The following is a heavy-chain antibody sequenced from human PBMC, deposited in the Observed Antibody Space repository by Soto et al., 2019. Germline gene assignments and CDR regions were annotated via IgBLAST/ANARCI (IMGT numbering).Heavy chain of an antibody. D-gene: IGHD6-13*01. CDR3: AIAGYSTSWLGLLGTGAHGVEIDY. CDR2: ISTYNVNS. Sequence: QIQLVQSGTEVKKPGATVRVSCKASGYTFISYGISWVRQAPGQGLEWMGWISTYNVNSNYAQKFQGRVTMATDTSTSTAYMELRSLRSDDMAVYYCAIAGYSTSWLGLLGTGAHGVEIDYWGQGTQVTFSS. J-gene: IGHJ4*02. CDR1: GYTFISYG. V-gene: IGHV1-18*03.